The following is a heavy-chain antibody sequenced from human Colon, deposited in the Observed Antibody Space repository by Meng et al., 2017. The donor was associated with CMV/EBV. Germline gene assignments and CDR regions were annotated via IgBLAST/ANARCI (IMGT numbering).Heavy chain of an antibody. V-gene: IGHV4-34*01. CDR3: ARGAFFLGGYCSSTSCYAFDI. J-gene: IGHJ3*02. Sequence: GDSWSWIRQPPGKGLEWIGEINHSGSTNYNPSLKSRVTISVDTSKNQFSLKLSSVTAADTAVYYCARGAFFLGGYCSSTSCYAFDIWGQGTMVTVSS. D-gene: IGHD2-2*01. CDR1: GDS. CDR2: INHSGST.